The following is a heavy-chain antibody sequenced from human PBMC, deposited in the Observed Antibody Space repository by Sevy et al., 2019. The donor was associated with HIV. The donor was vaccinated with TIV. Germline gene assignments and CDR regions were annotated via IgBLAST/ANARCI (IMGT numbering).Heavy chain of an antibody. D-gene: IGHD6-19*01. CDR1: GFTFDDYA. V-gene: IGHV3-9*01. CDR2: ITWKSGST. J-gene: IGHJ4*02. Sequence: GGSLRLSCAATGFTFDDYAMHWVRQVPGKGLEWVSGITWKSGSTGYADSVKGRFTVSRDNAKNFLYLQMYSLRPDDTAFYYCAKALSPYGSGWYRGIDFWGPGTLVTVSS. CDR3: AKALSPYGSGWYRGIDF.